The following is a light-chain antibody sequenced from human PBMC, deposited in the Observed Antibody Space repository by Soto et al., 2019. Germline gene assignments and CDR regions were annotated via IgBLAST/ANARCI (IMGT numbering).Light chain of an antibody. CDR1: SSNIGAGYP. J-gene: IGLJ3*02. Sequence: QSVLTQPPSVSGAPGQRVTISCTGSSSNIGAGYPVHWYQQLPGTAPKLLVAGNRPSGIPDRFSVSKSGASASLAITGLQAEDEADYYCQSYDSSLSRRWVFGGGTKLTVL. V-gene: IGLV1-40*01. CDR2: G. CDR3: QSYDSSLSRRWV.